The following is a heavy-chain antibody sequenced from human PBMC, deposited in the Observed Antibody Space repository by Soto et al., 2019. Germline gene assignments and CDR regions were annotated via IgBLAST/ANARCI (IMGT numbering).Heavy chain of an antibody. CDR1: GFSLRSYG. V-gene: IGHV3-30*18. Sequence: PEGSLRLSCSASGFSLRSYGIHWVRQAPGKGLEWEAVISYAGSNKYYADSVKGRFTISRDNSKNTLYLQMNSLKAEDTAVYYCAKDPEAAAGMWPYYYYGKVVWVQGTRVTVSS. CDR2: ISYAGSNK. CDR3: AKDPEAAAGMWPYYYYGKVV. J-gene: IGHJ6*02. D-gene: IGHD6-13*01.